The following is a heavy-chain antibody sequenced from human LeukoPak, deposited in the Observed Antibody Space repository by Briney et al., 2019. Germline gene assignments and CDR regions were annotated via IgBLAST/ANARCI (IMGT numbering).Heavy chain of an antibody. Sequence: PSETLSLTCTVSGGSMTTYYWSWIRQPAGKGLEWIGRIYTSGSTNYNPSLKSRVTMSVDTSKSQFNLKLSSVTAADTAVYYCAREGKHWDLQQQFSSWGQGTLVTVSS. J-gene: IGHJ5*02. CDR3: AREGKHWDLQQQFSS. CDR2: IYTSGST. CDR1: GGSMTTYY. V-gene: IGHV4-4*07. D-gene: IGHD1-26*01.